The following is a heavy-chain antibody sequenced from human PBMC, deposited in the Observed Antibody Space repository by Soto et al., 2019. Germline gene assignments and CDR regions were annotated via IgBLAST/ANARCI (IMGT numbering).Heavy chain of an antibody. CDR3: ARMYCSSTSCSPLGMDV. J-gene: IGHJ6*02. D-gene: IGHD2-2*01. CDR2: MNPNSGNT. V-gene: IGHV1-8*01. CDR1: GYTFTSYD. Sequence: QVQLVQSGAEVKKPGASVKVSCKASGYTFTSYDINWVRQDTGQGLEWMGWMNPNSGNTGYAQKFQGRVTMTRNTSISTAYMELSSLRSEDTAVYYCARMYCSSTSCSPLGMDVWGQGTTVTVSS.